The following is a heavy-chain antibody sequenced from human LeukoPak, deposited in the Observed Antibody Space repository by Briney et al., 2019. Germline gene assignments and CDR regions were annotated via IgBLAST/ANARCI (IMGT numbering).Heavy chain of an antibody. D-gene: IGHD1-1*01. J-gene: IGHJ4*02. CDR3: ATRGTTATKYIEH. V-gene: IGHV3-23*01. CDR1: GFTFSSYV. Sequence: GGSLRLSCAASGFTFSSYVMSWVRQAPGKGLVWVSTISGSGCSTYYADSVRGRFTISRDNSKNTLHLQMNSLRAEDTAVYYCATRGTTATKYIEHWGQGTLVTVSS. CDR2: ISGSGCST.